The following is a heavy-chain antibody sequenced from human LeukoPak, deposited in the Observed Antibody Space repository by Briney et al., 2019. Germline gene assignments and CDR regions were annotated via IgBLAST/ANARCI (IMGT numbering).Heavy chain of an antibody. D-gene: IGHD3-10*01. J-gene: IGHJ4*02. V-gene: IGHV1-8*01. CDR1: GYTFTSYD. Sequence: ASVKVSCKASGYTFTSYDINWVRQATGQGLEWMGWMNPNSGSTGYAQKFQGRVIMTSNTSITTAYMELSSLRSEDTAVYYCASRISGSGSYYTFDYWGQGALVTVSS. CDR3: ASRISGSGSYYTFDY. CDR2: MNPNSGST.